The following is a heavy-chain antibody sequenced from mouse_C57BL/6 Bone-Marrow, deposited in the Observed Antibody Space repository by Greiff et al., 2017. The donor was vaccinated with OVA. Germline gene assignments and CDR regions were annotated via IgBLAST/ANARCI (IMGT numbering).Heavy chain of an antibody. V-gene: IGHV1-59*01. CDR2: IDPSDSYT. CDR3: ARWERDFDY. Sequence: VQLQQPGAELVRPGTSVKLSCKASGYTLTSYWMHWVKQRPGQGLEWIGVIDPSDSYTNYNQKFKGKATLTVDTSSSTAYMQLSSLTSEDAAVYYCARWERDFDYWGQGTTLTVSS. J-gene: IGHJ2*01. D-gene: IGHD4-1*01. CDR1: GYTLTSYW.